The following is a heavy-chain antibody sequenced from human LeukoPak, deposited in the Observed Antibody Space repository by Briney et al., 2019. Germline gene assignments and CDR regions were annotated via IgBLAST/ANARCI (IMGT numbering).Heavy chain of an antibody. CDR1: GFTFDDYG. J-gene: IGHJ4*02. Sequence: GGSLRLSCAASGFTFDDYGMSWVRQAPGKGLEWVSGINWNGGSTGYADSVKGRFTISRDNAKNSLYLQINSLRAEDTAVYYCARWYDYDSKGYNYYFDYWGQGTLVTVST. CDR2: INWNGGST. V-gene: IGHV3-20*04. D-gene: IGHD3-22*01. CDR3: ARWYDYDSKGYNYYFDY.